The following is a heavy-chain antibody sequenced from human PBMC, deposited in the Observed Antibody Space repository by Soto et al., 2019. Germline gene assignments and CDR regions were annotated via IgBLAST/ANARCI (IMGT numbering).Heavy chain of an antibody. CDR3: ARHLRWVTMVRGVIITPYNWFDP. D-gene: IGHD3-10*01. V-gene: IGHV4-39*01. CDR1: GCPISSSSYY. CDR2: IYYSGST. Sequence: PSETLSLTCPVSGCPISSSSYYRGWIRKPPGKGLEWIGSIYYSGSTYYNPSLKSRVTISVDTSKNQFSLKLSSVTAADTAVYYCARHLRWVTMVRGVIITPYNWFDPWGQGTLVTVSS. J-gene: IGHJ5*02.